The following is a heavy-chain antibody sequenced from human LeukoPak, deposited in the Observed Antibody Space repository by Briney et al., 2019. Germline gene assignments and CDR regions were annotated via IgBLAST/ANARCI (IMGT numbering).Heavy chain of an antibody. V-gene: IGHV3-30-3*01. D-gene: IGHD6-13*01. Sequence: GRSLRLSCAASGFTFSSYAMHWVRQAPGKGLEWVAVISYDGSNKYYADSVKGRFTISRDSSKNTLYLQMNSLRAEDTAVYYCARSLYSSSWYYFDYWGQGTLVTVSS. CDR3: ARSLYSSSWYYFDY. CDR1: GFTFSSYA. J-gene: IGHJ4*02. CDR2: ISYDGSNK.